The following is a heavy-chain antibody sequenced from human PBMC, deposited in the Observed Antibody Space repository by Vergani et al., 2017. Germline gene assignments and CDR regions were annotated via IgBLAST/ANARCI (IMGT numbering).Heavy chain of an antibody. J-gene: IGHJ4*02. V-gene: IGHV3-43*01. D-gene: IGHD3/OR15-3a*01. CDR1: GITFWKFG. CDR2: ISWDGGST. CDR3: AKDKGLGLYYFDY. Sequence: EVDLVESGGGLAQPGGSLRLSCEASGITFWKFGMHWVRQAPGKGLEWVSLISWDGGSTYYADSVKGRFTISRDNSKNSLYLQMNSLRTEDTALYYCAKDKGLGLYYFDYWGQGTLVTVSS.